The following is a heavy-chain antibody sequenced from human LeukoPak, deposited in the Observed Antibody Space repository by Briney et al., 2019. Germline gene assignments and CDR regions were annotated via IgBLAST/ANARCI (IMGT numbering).Heavy chain of an antibody. J-gene: IGHJ4*02. CDR2: IYYSGNT. D-gene: IGHD3/OR15-3a*01. CDR1: GGSISSYY. CDR3: ARQTGSGLFILP. Sequence: SETLSLTCTVSGGSISSYYWGWIRQPPGKGLEWIGSIYYSGNTYYNASLKSQVSISIDTSKNQFSLRLTSVTAAGTAVYYCARQTGSGLFILPGGQGTLVTVSS. V-gene: IGHV4-39*01.